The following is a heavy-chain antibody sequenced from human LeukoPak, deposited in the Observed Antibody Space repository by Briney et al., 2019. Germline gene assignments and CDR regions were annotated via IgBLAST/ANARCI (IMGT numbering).Heavy chain of an antibody. CDR3: ARRTSRGYTDAFDI. J-gene: IGHJ3*02. CDR1: NGSIRSYY. CDR2: IYYSGIT. Sequence: SETLSLTCTVSNGSIRSYYWIWIRQPPGKGLEWIGYIYYSGITNYNPSLKSRVTISVDTSKNQFSLKLSSVTAADTAVYYRARRTSRGYTDAFDIWGQGTMVTVSS. D-gene: IGHD6-25*01. V-gene: IGHV4-59*08.